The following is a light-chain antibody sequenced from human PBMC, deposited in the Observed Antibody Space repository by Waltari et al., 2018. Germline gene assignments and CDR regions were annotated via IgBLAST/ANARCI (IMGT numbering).Light chain of an antibody. CDR1: SSDIGTYNV. V-gene: IGLV2-23*02. Sequence: QSALTQPASVSGSPGQSITISCTGCSSDIGTYNVVSWYQHHPGNAPKLVIYEVINRPSGVSNRFSGSKSGNTASLTISGLQAEDEADYYCCSYAGSVVFGGGTKLTVL. CDR3: CSYAGSVV. J-gene: IGLJ2*01. CDR2: EVI.